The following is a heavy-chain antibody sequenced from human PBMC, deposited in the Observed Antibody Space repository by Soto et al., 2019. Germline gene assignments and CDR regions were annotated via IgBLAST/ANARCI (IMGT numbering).Heavy chain of an antibody. J-gene: IGHJ6*02. D-gene: IGHD7-27*01. V-gene: IGHV1-69*13. CDR1: VGTFSSYA. CDR2: IIPIFGTA. CDR3: ARGSGVTYYYYYGMDV. Sequence: GASVKVSCKASVGTFSSYAISWVRQAPGQGLEWMGGIIPIFGTANYAQKFQGRVTITADESTSTAYMELSSLRSEDTAVYYCARGSGVTYYYYYGMDVWGQGTTVTVSS.